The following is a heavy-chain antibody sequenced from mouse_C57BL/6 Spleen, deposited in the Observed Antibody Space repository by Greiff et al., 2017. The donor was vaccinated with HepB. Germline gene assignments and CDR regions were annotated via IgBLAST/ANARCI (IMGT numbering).Heavy chain of an antibody. CDR2: IHPNSGST. CDR3: AKATVVATGGYFDY. CDR1: GYTFTSYW. V-gene: IGHV1-64*01. Sequence: QVQLQQPGAELVKPGASVKLSCKASGYTFTSYWMHWVKQRPGQGLEWIGMIHPNSGSTNYNEKFKSKATLTVDKSSSTAYMQLSSLTSEDSAVYYCAKATVVATGGYFDYWGQGTTLTVAS. J-gene: IGHJ2*01. D-gene: IGHD1-1*01.